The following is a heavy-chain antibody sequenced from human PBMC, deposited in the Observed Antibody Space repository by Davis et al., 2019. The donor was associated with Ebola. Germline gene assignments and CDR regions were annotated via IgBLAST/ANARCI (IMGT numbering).Heavy chain of an antibody. CDR1: GYTFTSYG. J-gene: IGHJ4*02. V-gene: IGHV1-69*10. D-gene: IGHD2-2*01. Sequence: SVKVSCKASGYTFTSYGISWVRQAPGQGLEWMGGIIPILGIANYAQKFQGRVTITADKSTSTAYMELSSLRSEDTAVYYCARGSGGKYQLPKDYWGQGTLVTVSS. CDR3: ARGSGGKYQLPKDY. CDR2: IIPILGIA.